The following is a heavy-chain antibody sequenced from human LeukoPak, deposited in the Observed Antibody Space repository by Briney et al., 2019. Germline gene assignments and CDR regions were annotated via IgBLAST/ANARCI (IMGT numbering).Heavy chain of an antibody. Sequence: RESLRLSCAASGLTFSSYAMSWVRQAPGKGLEWVSAISGSGGSTYYADSVKGRFTISRDNSKNTLYLQMSSLRADDTAVYYCARDTSDYGDFDFDYWGQGTLVTVSS. J-gene: IGHJ4*02. V-gene: IGHV3-23*01. CDR3: ARDTSDYGDFDFDY. D-gene: IGHD4-17*01. CDR2: ISGSGGST. CDR1: GLTFSSYA.